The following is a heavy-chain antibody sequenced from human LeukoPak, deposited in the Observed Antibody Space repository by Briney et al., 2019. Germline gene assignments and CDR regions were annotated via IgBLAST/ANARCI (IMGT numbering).Heavy chain of an antibody. V-gene: IGHV3-33*01. CDR1: GFTFSSYG. D-gene: IGHD2-15*01. J-gene: IGHJ6*02. Sequence: PGRSLRLSCAAFGFTFSSYGMHWVRQAPGKGLEWVAVIRYDGSNKYYADSVKGRFTISRDNSKNTLYLQMNSLRAEDTAVYYCARDCSGGSCPYYYYGMDVWGQGTTVTVSS. CDR2: IRYDGSNK. CDR3: ARDCSGGSCPYYYYGMDV.